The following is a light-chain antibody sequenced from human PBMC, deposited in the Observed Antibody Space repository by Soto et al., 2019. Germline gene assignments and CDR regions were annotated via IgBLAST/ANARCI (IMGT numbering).Light chain of an antibody. V-gene: IGKV1-5*01. CDR3: QQYSRYSLT. Sequence: DIPMTQSPSTLSASVGDRVIITCRASENINTWLAWYQQRPGKAPRLLIYDASRLESGVPPRFSGTGSGTDFTLTISSLQPDDFSTYYCQQYSRYSLTFGQGTKVEIK. J-gene: IGKJ1*01. CDR1: ENINTW. CDR2: DAS.